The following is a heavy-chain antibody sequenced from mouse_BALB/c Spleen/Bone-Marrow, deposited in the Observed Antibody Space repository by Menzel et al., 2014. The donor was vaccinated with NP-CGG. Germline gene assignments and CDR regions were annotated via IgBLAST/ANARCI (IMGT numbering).Heavy chain of an antibody. CDR3: ARSGDSAGYGFAY. D-gene: IGHD3-2*01. Sequence: VQLQQSGPELVKPGALVKISCKASGYTFTSYDINWVKQRPGQGLEWIGWIYPGDGSTKYNEKFKGKATLTADKSSSTVSMQLSIVSVLEDAAVYFCARSGDSAGYGFAYWGQGTLVTVSA. V-gene: IGHV1S56*01. J-gene: IGHJ3*01. CDR1: GYTFTSYD. CDR2: IYPGDGST.